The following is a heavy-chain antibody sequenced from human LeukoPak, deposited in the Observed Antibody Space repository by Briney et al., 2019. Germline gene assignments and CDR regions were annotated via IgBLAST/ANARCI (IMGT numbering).Heavy chain of an antibody. CDR3: ARSRSPRHDYSNYRY. V-gene: IGHV1-69*05. Sequence: SVKVSCKASGGTFISYAISRVRQAPGQGLEWMGGIIPIFGTANYAQKFQGRVTITTDESTSTAYMELSSQRSEDTAVYYCARSRSPRHDYSNYRYWGQGTLVTVSS. CDR1: GGTFISYA. J-gene: IGHJ4*02. D-gene: IGHD4-11*01. CDR2: IIPIFGTA.